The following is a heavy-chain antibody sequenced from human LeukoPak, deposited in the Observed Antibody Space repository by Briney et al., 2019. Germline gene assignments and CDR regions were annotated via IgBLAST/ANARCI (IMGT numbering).Heavy chain of an antibody. CDR3: ARGGRGPDF. J-gene: IGHJ4*02. CDR1: GFTFSTFW. D-gene: IGHD3/OR15-3a*01. V-gene: IGHV3-74*01. CDR2: INSDGSST. Sequence: GALRLSCATSGFTFSTFWMHWVRQAPGKGLVWVSRINSDGSSTNYADSVKGRFTISRDNAKNTLYLQMSGPRVEDTAVYYCARGGRGPDFWGQGTLVTVSS.